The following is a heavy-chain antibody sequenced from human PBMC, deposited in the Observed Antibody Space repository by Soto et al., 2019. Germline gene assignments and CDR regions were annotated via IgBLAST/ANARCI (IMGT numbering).Heavy chain of an antibody. CDR2: IKYTGSTT. J-gene: IGHJ6*02. D-gene: IGHD2-15*01. V-gene: IGHV3-74*01. Sequence: VQLVESGGGLVQPGGSLRLSCAASGFTFSSYWMHWVRQTPGKGLVWVSRIKYTGSTTDYGDSVKGRFTISRDNAKNTLYLQMSNLRAEGTAVYYCARGLLNLYVMDVWGQGTTVTVSS. CDR1: GFTFSSYW. CDR3: ARGLLNLYVMDV.